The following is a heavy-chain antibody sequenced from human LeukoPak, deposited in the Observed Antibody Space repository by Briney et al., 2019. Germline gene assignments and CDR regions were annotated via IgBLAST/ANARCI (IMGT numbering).Heavy chain of an antibody. Sequence: GGSLRLSCAASGYTFSSYAMSWVRQVPGKGLEWVSVISGSGDNTYYADSVKGRFTISRDNSKNMLYLQMDSLRAEDTAVYYCAKWKYSNSGIDDYWGQGTLVTVSS. CDR3: AKWKYSNSGIDDY. D-gene: IGHD6-6*01. V-gene: IGHV3-23*01. J-gene: IGHJ4*02. CDR1: GYTFSSYA. CDR2: ISGSGDNT.